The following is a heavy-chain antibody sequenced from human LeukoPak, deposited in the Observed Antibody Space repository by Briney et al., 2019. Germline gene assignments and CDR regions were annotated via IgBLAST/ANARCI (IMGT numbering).Heavy chain of an antibody. Sequence: VASVKVSCKASGYTFTGYYMHWVRQAPGQGLEWMGWINPNSGGTNYAQKFQGRVTMTRDTSISTAYMELSRLRSDDTAVYYCARGSTYCSSTSCSYRDYYGMDVWGQGTTVTVSS. V-gene: IGHV1-2*02. CDR1: GYTFTGYY. D-gene: IGHD2-2*01. CDR2: INPNSGGT. J-gene: IGHJ6*02. CDR3: ARGSTYCSSTSCSYRDYYGMDV.